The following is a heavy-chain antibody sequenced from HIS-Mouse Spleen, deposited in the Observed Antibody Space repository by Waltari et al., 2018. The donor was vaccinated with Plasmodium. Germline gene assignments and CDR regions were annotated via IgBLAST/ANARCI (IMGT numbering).Heavy chain of an antibody. Sequence: QVQLQQWRAGLLKPSETLSLTCPVYGGSFSGYYWSWIRQPPGTGLEWIGEIKHSGSTNYNPSLKSRVTISVDTSKNQFALKLSSVTAADTAVYYCAGSGSGSYYYWGQGTLVTVSS. J-gene: IGHJ4*02. V-gene: IGHV4-34*02. CDR3: AGSGSGSYYY. CDR2: IKHSGST. D-gene: IGHD3-10*01. CDR1: GGSFSGYY.